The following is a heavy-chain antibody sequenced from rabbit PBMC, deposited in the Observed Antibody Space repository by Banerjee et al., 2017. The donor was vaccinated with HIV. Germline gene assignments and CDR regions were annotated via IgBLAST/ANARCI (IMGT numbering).Heavy chain of an antibody. CDR2: IYTSSGST. V-gene: IGHV1S45*01. D-gene: IGHD1-1*01. J-gene: IGHJ4*01. CDR3: ARTINYWTDLSL. CDR1: GFSFSSNYF. Sequence: QEQLVESGGGLVQPGASLTLTCTASGFSFSSNYFMCWVRQAPGKGLEWIACIYTSSGSTYYASWAKGRFTISKTSSTTVTLQMTSLTAADTATYFCARTINYWTDLSLWGPGTLVTVS.